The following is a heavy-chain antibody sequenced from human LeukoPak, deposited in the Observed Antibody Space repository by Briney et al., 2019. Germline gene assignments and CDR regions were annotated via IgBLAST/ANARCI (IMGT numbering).Heavy chain of an antibody. J-gene: IGHJ4*02. CDR3: AREPHQGGGGPQDY. D-gene: IGHD1-26*01. Sequence: EPGGSLRLSCAASGFTFSTYAMMWVRQAPGKGLECVSSITGSDGSTFYADSVRGRFTISRDNSKNTLYLQMNSLRAEDTAVYYCAREPHQGGGGPQDYWGQGPLVTVSS. V-gene: IGHV3-23*01. CDR1: GFTFSTYA. CDR2: ITGSDGST.